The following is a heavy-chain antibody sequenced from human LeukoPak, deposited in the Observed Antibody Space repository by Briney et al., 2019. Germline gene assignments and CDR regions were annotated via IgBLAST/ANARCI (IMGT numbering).Heavy chain of an antibody. CDR3: ARGHGSSWLHWFDP. CDR1: GYTFTSHY. D-gene: IGHD6-13*01. J-gene: IGHJ5*02. CDR2: INPSGGST. Sequence: ASVKVSCKASGYTFTSHYMHWVRQAPGQGLEWMGIINPSGGSTTYPQKFQGRVTMTSDTSTSTVYMELNSLKSEDTAVYYCARGHGSSWLHWFDPWGQGTLVTVSS. V-gene: IGHV1-46*01.